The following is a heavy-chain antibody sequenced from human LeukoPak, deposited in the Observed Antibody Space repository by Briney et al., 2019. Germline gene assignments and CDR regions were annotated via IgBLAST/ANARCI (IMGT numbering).Heavy chain of an antibody. Sequence: SETLSLTCTVSGGSISSYYWSWIRQPPGKGLEWIGYIYYSGSTNYNPSLKSRVTISVDTSKNQFSLKLSSVIAADTAVYYCARVLAGYYDSSGSTDAFDVWGQGTMVTVSS. CDR2: IYYSGST. CDR1: GGSISSYY. D-gene: IGHD3-22*01. J-gene: IGHJ3*01. CDR3: ARVLAGYYDSSGSTDAFDV. V-gene: IGHV4-59*01.